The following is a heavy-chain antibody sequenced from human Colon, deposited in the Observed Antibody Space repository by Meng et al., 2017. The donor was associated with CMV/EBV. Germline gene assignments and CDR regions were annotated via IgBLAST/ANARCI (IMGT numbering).Heavy chain of an antibody. CDR1: GGTLSTYA. J-gene: IGHJ6*02. D-gene: IGHD3-22*01. CDR3: ARHPPGTITTGGPNYYSGLDV. Sequence: SVKVSCKASGGTLSTYAISWVRQAPGQGLEWMGVIIPMFGTPDYAQKFQGRVTINTEESTSTAYMELGSLRSEDTAVYYCARHPPGTITTGGPNYYSGLDVWGHGTPVTVSS. V-gene: IGHV1-69*05. CDR2: IIPMFGTP.